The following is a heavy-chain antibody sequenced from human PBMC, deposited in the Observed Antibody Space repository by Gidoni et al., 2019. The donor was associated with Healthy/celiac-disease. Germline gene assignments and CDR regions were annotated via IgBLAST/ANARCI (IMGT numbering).Heavy chain of an antibody. Sequence: QVQLVESGGGVVQPGRSLRLHCAASGFTFSSYAMHWVRQAPGKGLEWVAVISYDGSNKYYADSVKGRFTISRDNSKNTLYLQMNSLRAEDTAVYYCARPSPSDAFDIWGQGTMVTVSS. CDR1: GFTFSSYA. CDR2: ISYDGSNK. CDR3: ARPSPSDAFDI. V-gene: IGHV3-30*01. J-gene: IGHJ3*02.